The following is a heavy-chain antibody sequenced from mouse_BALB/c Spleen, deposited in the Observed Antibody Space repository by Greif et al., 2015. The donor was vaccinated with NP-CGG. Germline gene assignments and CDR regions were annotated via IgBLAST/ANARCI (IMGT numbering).Heavy chain of an antibody. J-gene: IGHJ4*01. CDR1: GFSLTGYG. CDR2: IWGDGST. Sequence: VKLVESGPGLVAPSQSLSITCTVSGFSLTGYGVNWVRQPPGKGLEWLGMIWGDGSTDYNSALKSRLSISKDNSKSQVFLKMNSLQTDDTARDYCAREGENYYGSSYVSAMDDWGQGTSVTVSS. V-gene: IGHV2-6-7*01. CDR3: AREGENYYGSSYVSAMDD. D-gene: IGHD1-1*01.